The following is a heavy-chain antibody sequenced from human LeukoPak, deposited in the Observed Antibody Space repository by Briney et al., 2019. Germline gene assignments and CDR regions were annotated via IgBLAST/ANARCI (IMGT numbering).Heavy chain of an antibody. V-gene: IGHV3-21*01. D-gene: IGHD3-10*01. J-gene: IGHJ4*02. CDR1: GFTFSSYS. CDR3: ARDSSMVRGVTYDY. CDR2: ISSSSSYI. Sequence: GGSLRLSCAASGFTFSSYSMNWVRQAPGKGLEWVSSISSSSSYIYYADSVKGRFTISRDNAKNSLYLQMNSLRAEDTAVYYCARDSSMVRGVTYDYWGQGTLVTVSS.